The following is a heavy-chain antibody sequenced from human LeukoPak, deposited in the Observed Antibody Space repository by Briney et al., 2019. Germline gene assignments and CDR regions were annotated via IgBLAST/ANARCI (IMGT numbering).Heavy chain of an antibody. CDR1: GFTFSSYA. CDR2: ISYDGSNK. V-gene: IGHV3-30-3*01. Sequence: PGRSLRLSCAASGFTFSSYAMHWVRQAPGKGLEWVAVISYDGSNKYYADSVKGRFTISRDNSKNSLYLQMNSLRAEDTAVYYCARDRAPLTTMGYFDYWGQGTLVTVSS. CDR3: ARDRAPLTTMGYFDY. D-gene: IGHD4/OR15-4a*01. J-gene: IGHJ4*02.